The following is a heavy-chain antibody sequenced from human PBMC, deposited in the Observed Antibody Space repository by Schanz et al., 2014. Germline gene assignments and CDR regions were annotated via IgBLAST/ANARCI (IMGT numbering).Heavy chain of an antibody. CDR1: GGSIDVSGYY. J-gene: IGHJ5*02. V-gene: IGHV4-31*03. Sequence: QVQLQESGPRLVKPSQTLSLTCTVSGGSIDVSGYYWSWIRQQPGKALEWIGYMYHSSNTYFKSSIQRRLGMSVDHAKNQFSLSLSSATAADKAVYYCARAVGGNSALEWFDPWGQGTLVTVSS. D-gene: IGHD2-21*01. CDR3: ARAVGGNSALEWFDP. CDR2: MYHSSNT.